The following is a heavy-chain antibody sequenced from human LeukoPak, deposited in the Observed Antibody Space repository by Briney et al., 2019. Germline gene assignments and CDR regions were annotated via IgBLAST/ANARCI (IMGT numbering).Heavy chain of an antibody. CDR3: AREANVLRYFDWLLPFDP. J-gene: IGHJ5*02. V-gene: IGHV4-4*07. CDR1: GGSISSYY. CDR2: IYTSGST. Sequence: SETLSLTCTVSGGSISSYYWSWIRQPAGKGLEWIGRIYTSGSTNYNPSLKSRVTMSVDTSKNQFSLKLSSVTAADTGVYYCAREANVLRYFDWLLPFDPWGQGTLVTVSS. D-gene: IGHD3-9*01.